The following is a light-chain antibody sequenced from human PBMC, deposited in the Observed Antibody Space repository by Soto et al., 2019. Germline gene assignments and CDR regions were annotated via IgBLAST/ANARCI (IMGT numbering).Light chain of an antibody. J-gene: IGKJ2*01. Sequence: DIQMTQSPSSVSASVGDRVTFTCRASQGISSWLAWYQQKPGKAPKLLIYAASTLQGAVPPRFSGRGSGTDFSLTISSLQPEDFATYYCQQTNIFPYTFGQGTKVDIK. CDR2: AAS. V-gene: IGKV1D-12*01. CDR1: QGISSW. CDR3: QQTNIFPYT.